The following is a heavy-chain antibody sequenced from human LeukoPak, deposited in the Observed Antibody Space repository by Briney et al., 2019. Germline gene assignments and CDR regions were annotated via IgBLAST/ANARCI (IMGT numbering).Heavy chain of an antibody. CDR2: ISHSGST. D-gene: IGHD5-18*01. Sequence: SETLSLTCAVYGGSFSGYDWSWIRQPPGKGLEWIGEISHSGSTNYNPSLKSRVTISVDTSKNQFSLKLSSVTAADTAVYYCARCPTRTWIQLWSAYNWFDPWGQGTLVTVSS. J-gene: IGHJ5*02. V-gene: IGHV4-34*01. CDR1: GGSFSGYD. CDR3: ARCPTRTWIQLWSAYNWFDP.